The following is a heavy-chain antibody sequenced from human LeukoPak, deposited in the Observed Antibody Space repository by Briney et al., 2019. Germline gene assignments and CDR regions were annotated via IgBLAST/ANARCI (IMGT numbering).Heavy chain of an antibody. CDR1: GFTFDDYA. CDR3: TKGAHYYDSSGYWS. J-gene: IGHJ5*02. Sequence: GRSMRLSCAASGFTFDDYAMHWVRQAPGKGLEWVSGISSNSGSIDYADSVKGRFTISRDNAKNSLYLQMNSLRAEDTDLYYCTKGAHYYDSSGYWSWGQGTLVSVSS. D-gene: IGHD3-22*01. CDR2: ISSNSGSI. V-gene: IGHV3-9*01.